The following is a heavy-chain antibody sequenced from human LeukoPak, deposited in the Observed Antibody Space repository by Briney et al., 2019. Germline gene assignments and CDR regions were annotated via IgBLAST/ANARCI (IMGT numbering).Heavy chain of an antibody. CDR2: IKQDGSEK. V-gene: IGHV3-7*01. J-gene: IGHJ6*03. CDR1: GFTFSSYW. D-gene: IGHD3-22*01. Sequence: PGGSLRLSCAASGFTFSSYWMSWVRQAPGKGLEWVANIKQDGSEKYYVDSVKGRFTISRDNAKNSLYLQMNSLRAEDTAVYYCARGHSSGYYYVGYYYYYMDVWGKGTTDTVSS. CDR3: ARGHSSGYYYVGYYYYYMDV.